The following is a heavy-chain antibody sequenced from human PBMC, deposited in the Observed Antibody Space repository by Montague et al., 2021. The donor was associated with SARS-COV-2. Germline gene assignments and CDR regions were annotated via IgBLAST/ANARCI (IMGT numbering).Heavy chain of an antibody. Sequence: SETLSLTCTVSGDSVSSDAYYWSWIRQPPGKGLEWIAYIYYSGNTYTKYNPSLESRVSISVDTSKNQFSLKLTSGSAADTAVYYCAREYFDSSGLVWIDPWGQGTLVIVSS. CDR1: GDSVSSDAYY. CDR2: IYYSGNTYT. V-gene: IGHV4-61*08. D-gene: IGHD3-22*01. J-gene: IGHJ5*02. CDR3: AREYFDSSGLVWIDP.